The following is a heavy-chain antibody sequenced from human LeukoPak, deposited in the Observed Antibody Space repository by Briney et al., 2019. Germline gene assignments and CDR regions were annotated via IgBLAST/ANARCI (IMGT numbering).Heavy chain of an antibody. CDR3: ARSPMVRGKNWFDP. J-gene: IGHJ5*02. CDR1: GGSISSYY. V-gene: IGHV4-59*01. Sequence: PSETLSLTCTVSGGSISSYYWSWIRQPPGKGLEWIGYIYYSGSTNYNPSLKSRVTISVDTSKNQFSLKLSSVTAADTAVYYCARSPMVRGKNWFDPWGQGALVTVSS. D-gene: IGHD3-10*01. CDR2: IYYSGST.